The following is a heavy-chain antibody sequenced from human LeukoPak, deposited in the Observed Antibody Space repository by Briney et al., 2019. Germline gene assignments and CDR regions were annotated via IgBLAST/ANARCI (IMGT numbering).Heavy chain of an antibody. V-gene: IGHV4-61*02. CDR3: ARDGAEGSGYAARDYYMDV. CDR2: IYTSGST. Sequence: PSETLSLTCTVSGGSISSGSYYWSWIRQPAGKGLEWIGRIYTSGSTNYNPSLKSRVTISVDTSKNQFSLKLSSVTAADTAVYYCARDGAEGSGYAARDYYMDVWGKGTTVTVSS. D-gene: IGHD5-12*01. CDR1: GGSISSGSYY. J-gene: IGHJ6*03.